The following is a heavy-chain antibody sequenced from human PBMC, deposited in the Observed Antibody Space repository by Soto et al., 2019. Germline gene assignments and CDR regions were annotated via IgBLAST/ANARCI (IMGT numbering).Heavy chain of an antibody. Sequence: EVQLVESGGGLVQPGRSLRLSCAASGFTFDAYAMHWVRQAPGKGLEWVSGISWNSGSIGYADSVKGRFTISRDNAKNSLDLQMNSLRAEDTALYYCAKGPYGSSWFYYFDYWGQGNLVTVSS. CDR2: ISWNSGSI. V-gene: IGHV3-9*01. D-gene: IGHD6-13*01. CDR3: AKGPYGSSWFYYFDY. J-gene: IGHJ4*02. CDR1: GFTFDAYA.